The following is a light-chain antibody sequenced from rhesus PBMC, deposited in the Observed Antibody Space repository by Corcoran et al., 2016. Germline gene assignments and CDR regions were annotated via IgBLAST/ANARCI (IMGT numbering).Light chain of an antibody. CDR1: GGDIGAYTF. J-gene: IGLJ1*01. V-gene: IGLV2-32*01. CDR3: CSYAGSYTFYV. Sequence: QAALTQPRSVSGSPGQSVTISCTGTGGDIGAYTFVSWYQMHPGSAPKLMIYEVSKRPSGVYDRFSGSKSGNTASLTSSGLQAEDEADYYCCSYAGSYTFYVFGVGTRLTVL. CDR2: EVS.